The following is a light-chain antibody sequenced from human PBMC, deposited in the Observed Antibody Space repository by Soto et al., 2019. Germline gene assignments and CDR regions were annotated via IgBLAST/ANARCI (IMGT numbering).Light chain of an antibody. CDR3: ASWDDSLNGPV. Sequence: QSVPTQPPSASGTPGQRVTISCSGSSSNVGGNPVNWYQHVPTTAPKLLIYTNTQRPSGVPDRFSGSKSGTSASLAISGLQSEDEADYYCASWDDSLNGPVFGTGTKVTV. J-gene: IGLJ1*01. CDR1: SSNVGGNP. CDR2: TNT. V-gene: IGLV1-44*01.